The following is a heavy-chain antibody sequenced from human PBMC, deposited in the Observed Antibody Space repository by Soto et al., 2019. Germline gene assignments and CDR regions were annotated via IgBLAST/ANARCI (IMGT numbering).Heavy chain of an antibody. D-gene: IGHD3-22*01. CDR3: AKRHSYYANRGE. Sequence: EVQLLESGGGLVQPGGSLRLSCAASGFTFSSYAMSWVRQAPGKGLEWVSAISGSGGSTYYADSVKGRFTISRDNSKNTLHLQMISLRAETTAVYYCAKRHSYYANRGEGGQRTLVTVSS. CDR1: GFTFSSYA. CDR2: ISGSGGST. V-gene: IGHV3-23*01. J-gene: IGHJ4*02.